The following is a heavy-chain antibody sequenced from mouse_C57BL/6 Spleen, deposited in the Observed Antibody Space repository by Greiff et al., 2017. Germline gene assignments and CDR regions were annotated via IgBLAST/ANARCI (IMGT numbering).Heavy chain of an antibody. Sequence: EVKLMESGGGLVKPGGSLKLSCAASGFTFSSYAMSWVRQTPEKRLEWVATISDGGSYTYYPDNVKGRFTISRDNAKNNLYLQMSHLKSEDTAMYYCARDHSSDARDYWGQGTSVTVSS. CDR2: ISDGGSYT. CDR1: GFTFSSYA. D-gene: IGHD3-2*02. J-gene: IGHJ4*01. CDR3: ARDHSSDARDY. V-gene: IGHV5-4*01.